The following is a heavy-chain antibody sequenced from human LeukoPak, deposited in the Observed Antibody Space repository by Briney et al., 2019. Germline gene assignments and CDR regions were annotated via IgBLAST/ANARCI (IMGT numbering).Heavy chain of an antibody. D-gene: IGHD5-12*01. Sequence: ASVKVSCKASGYTFTGYYVHWVRQAPGQGLEWMGWINPNSGGTNCAQKFQGRVTMTRDTSISTAYMELSRLRSDDTAVYYCARDLRLRLMAVGYWGQGTLVTVSS. CDR2: INPNSGGT. CDR3: ARDLRLRLMAVGY. V-gene: IGHV1-2*02. J-gene: IGHJ4*02. CDR1: GYTFTGYY.